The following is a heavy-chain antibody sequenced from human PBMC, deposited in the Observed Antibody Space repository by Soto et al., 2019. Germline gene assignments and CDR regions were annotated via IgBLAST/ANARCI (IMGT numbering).Heavy chain of an antibody. CDR3: ARDSGYSSAYWEHYFDY. CDR2: ISSGGDP. Sequence: GGSLRLSCATSGFSISDKFMSWVRQAPGKGLEWISVISSGGDPSYADSVKGRFTISRDIAKNTLFLQMTSLRADDTAVYFCARDSGYSSAYWEHYFDYWGQGTLVTVSS. V-gene: IGHV3-53*01. D-gene: IGHD3-16*01. J-gene: IGHJ4*02. CDR1: GFSISDKF.